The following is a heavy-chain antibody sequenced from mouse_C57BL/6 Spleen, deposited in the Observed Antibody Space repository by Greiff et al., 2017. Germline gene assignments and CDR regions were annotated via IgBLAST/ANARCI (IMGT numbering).Heavy chain of an antibody. Sequence: QVQLQQSGAELVKPGASVKLSCKASGYTFTSYWMHWVKQRPGRGLEWIGRFDPNSGGIKYNEKFKSKATLTVDKDSSTGYMQLSSLTSEDSAVFDCARGGYYVYYAMDYWGQGTSVTVSS. CDR1: GYTFTSYW. V-gene: IGHV1-72*01. CDR3: ARGGYYVYYAMDY. CDR2: FDPNSGGI. J-gene: IGHJ4*01. D-gene: IGHD2-3*01.